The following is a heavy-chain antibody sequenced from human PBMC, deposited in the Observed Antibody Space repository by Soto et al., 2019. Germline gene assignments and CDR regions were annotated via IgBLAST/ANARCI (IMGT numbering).Heavy chain of an antibody. V-gene: IGHV5-10-1*03. CDR2: IDPSDSYT. D-gene: IGHD2-2*02. J-gene: IGHJ6*02. CDR1: GYSFTSYW. CDR3: ARQPNTDYYYYGMDV. Sequence: EVQLVQSGAEVKKPGESLRISCKGSGYSFTSYWISWVRQMPGKGLEWMGRIDPSDSYTNYSPSFQGHVTISADKSISTAYLQWSSLKASDTAMYYCARQPNTDYYYYGMDVWGQGTTVTVSS.